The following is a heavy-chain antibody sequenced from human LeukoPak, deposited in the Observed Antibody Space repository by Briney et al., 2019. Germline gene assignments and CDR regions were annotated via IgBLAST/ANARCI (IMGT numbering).Heavy chain of an antibody. CDR2: IYSGGST. J-gene: IGHJ6*03. CDR1: GFTVSSNY. D-gene: IGHD2-2*02. V-gene: IGHV3-53*01. Sequence: GGSLRLSCAAPGFTVSSNYMSWVRQTPGKGLEWVSVIYSGGSTYYADSVKGRFTISRDNSNNTPYLQMNSLRAEDTAVYYCARDPLYGYMDVWGKGTTVSVSS. CDR3: ARDPLYGYMDV.